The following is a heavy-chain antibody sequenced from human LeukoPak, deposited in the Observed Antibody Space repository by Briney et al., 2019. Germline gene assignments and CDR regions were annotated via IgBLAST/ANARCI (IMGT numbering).Heavy chain of an antibody. CDR1: GFTFSSYA. Sequence: SLSLSCAASGFTFSSYAMSWVRQAPGKGLEWVSAISGSGGSTYYADSVKGRFTISRDNSKNTLYLQMNSLRAEDTAVYYCAKDHCSSTSCYTFDYWGQGTLVTVSA. CDR2: ISGSGGST. D-gene: IGHD2-2*02. J-gene: IGHJ4*02. CDR3: AKDHCSSTSCYTFDY. V-gene: IGHV3-23*01.